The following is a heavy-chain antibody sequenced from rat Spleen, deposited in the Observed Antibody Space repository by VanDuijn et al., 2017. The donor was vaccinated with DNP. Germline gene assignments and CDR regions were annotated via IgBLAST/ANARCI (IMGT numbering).Heavy chain of an antibody. V-gene: IGHV5-19*01. D-gene: IGHD1-1*01. Sequence: EVLLVESDGGLVQPGRSLKLSCAASGFTFSNYGMHWIRQAPTKGLEWVASISPSGGSTYYRDSVKGRFTISRDNAKSTLYLEMDSLRSEDPATYFCATWGYYSVLYYFEYWGQGVMVTVSS. CDR3: ATWGYYSVLYYFEY. CDR2: ISPSGGST. CDR1: GFTFSNYG. J-gene: IGHJ2*01.